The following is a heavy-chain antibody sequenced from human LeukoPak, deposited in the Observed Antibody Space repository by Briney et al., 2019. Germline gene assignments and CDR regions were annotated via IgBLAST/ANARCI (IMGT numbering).Heavy chain of an antibody. Sequence: PSETLSLTCTVSGYSISSGYYWGWIRQPPGKGLEWIGSIYYSGSTYYNPSLKSRVTISVDTSKNQFSLKLSSVTAADTAVYYCARVPPYYYYMDVWGKGTTVTISS. CDR2: IYYSGST. V-gene: IGHV4-38-2*02. CDR3: ARVPPYYYYMDV. CDR1: GYSISSGYY. J-gene: IGHJ6*03.